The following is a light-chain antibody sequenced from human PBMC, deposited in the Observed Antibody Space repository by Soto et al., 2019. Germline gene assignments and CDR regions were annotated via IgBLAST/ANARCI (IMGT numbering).Light chain of an antibody. CDR2: GAS. CDR3: QQRSNWPIT. Sequence: EIVMRQSPATLSVSPGERATLSCRASQSVSSNLAWYQQKPGQAPRLLIYGASNRATGIPARFSGSGSGTDFTLTISSLEPEDFAVYYCQQRSNWPITFGQGTRLEIK. J-gene: IGKJ5*01. CDR1: QSVSSN. V-gene: IGKV3-11*01.